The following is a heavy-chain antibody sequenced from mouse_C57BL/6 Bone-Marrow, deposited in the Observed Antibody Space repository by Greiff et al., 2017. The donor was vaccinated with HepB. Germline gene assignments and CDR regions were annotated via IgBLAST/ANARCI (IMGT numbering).Heavy chain of an antibody. CDR3: AREGLYYGSSFAY. J-gene: IGHJ3*01. CDR2: INYDGSST. D-gene: IGHD1-1*01. V-gene: IGHV5-16*01. CDR1: GFTFSDYY. Sequence: EVKLVESEGGLVQPGSSMKLSCTASGFTFSDYYMAWVRQVPEKGLEWVANINYDGSSTYYLDSLKSRFIISRDNAKNILYLQMSSLKSEDTATYYCAREGLYYGSSFAYWGQGTLVTVSA.